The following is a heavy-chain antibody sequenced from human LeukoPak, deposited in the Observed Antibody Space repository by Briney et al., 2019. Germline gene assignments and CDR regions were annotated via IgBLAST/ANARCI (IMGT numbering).Heavy chain of an antibody. CDR3: ARAQQRIGRAAIGY. CDR2: MNPNSGNT. D-gene: IGHD2-2*02. Sequence: ASVKVPCKASGYTFTSYDINWVRQATGQGLEWMGWMNPNSGNTGYAQKFQGRVTITRNTSISTAYMELSSLRSEDTAVYYCARAQQRIGRAAIGYWGQGTLVTVSS. J-gene: IGHJ4*02. V-gene: IGHV1-8*03. CDR1: GYTFTSYD.